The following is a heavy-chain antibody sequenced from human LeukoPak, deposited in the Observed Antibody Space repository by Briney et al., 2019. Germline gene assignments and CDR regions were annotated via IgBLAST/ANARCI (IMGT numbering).Heavy chain of an antibody. CDR1: GGSFSGYY. J-gene: IGHJ4*02. Sequence: SETLSLTCAVYGGSFSGYYWSWIRQPPGKGLEWIGEINHSGSTNYNPSLKSRVSISVDTSKNQFSLRLTSVTAADTAVYYCARQTGSGLFILPGGQGKLVTVSS. CDR2: INHSGST. CDR3: ARQTGSGLFILP. D-gene: IGHD3-10*01. V-gene: IGHV4-34*01.